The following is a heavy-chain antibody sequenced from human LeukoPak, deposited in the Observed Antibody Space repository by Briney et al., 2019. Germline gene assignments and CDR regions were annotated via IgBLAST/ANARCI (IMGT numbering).Heavy chain of an antibody. CDR3: ARGRDFASGKFFDY. D-gene: IGHD3-10*01. CDR2: IYTSGST. CDR1: GGSISSYY. V-gene: IGHV4-4*07. Sequence: PSETLSLTCTVSGGSISSYYWSWIRQPAGKGLEWIGRIYTSGSTNYNPSLKSRVTISVDTSKNQFSLKLSSVTAADTAVYYCARGRDFASGKFFDYWGQGTLVTVSS. J-gene: IGHJ4*02.